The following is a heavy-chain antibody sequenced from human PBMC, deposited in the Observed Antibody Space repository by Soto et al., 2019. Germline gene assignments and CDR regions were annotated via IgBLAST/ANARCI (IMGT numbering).Heavy chain of an antibody. D-gene: IGHD2-8*02. V-gene: IGHV4-34*01. CDR3: ARDKITGLFDY. Sequence: SETLSLTCAVYGGSFSGYYWSWIRQPPGKGLEWIGEINHSGSTNYNPSLKSRVTISVDTSKDQFSLKLTSVTAADTAVYYCARDKITGLFDYWGQGTLVTVSS. CDR1: GGSFSGYY. CDR2: INHSGST. J-gene: IGHJ4*02.